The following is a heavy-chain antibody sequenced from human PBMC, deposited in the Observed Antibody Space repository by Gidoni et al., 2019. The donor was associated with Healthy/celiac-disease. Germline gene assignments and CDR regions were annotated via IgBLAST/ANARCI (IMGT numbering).Heavy chain of an antibody. D-gene: IGHD2-2*01. CDR3: ARGQSSSTARNWFDP. CDR1: GWSFSGYY. Sequence: QVQLQQWGAGLLKPSETLSLTCAVSGWSFSGYYWSWIRQPPGKGLEWIGEINHSGSNNYNPSLKSRVTIAVDTSKNQFSLKLSSVTAADTAVYYCARGQSSSTARNWFDPWGQGTLVTVSS. CDR2: INHSGSN. V-gene: IGHV4-34*01. J-gene: IGHJ5*02.